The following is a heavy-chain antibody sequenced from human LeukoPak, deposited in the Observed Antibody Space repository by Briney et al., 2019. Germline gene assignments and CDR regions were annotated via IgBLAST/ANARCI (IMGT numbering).Heavy chain of an antibody. Sequence: GGSLRLSCAASGFTFSSYSMNWVRQAPGKGLEWVPYISSSSSTIYYADSVKGRFTISRDNAKNSLYLQMNSLRAEDTAVYYCARGWYYDSSGDAFDIWGQGTMVTVSS. D-gene: IGHD3-22*01. J-gene: IGHJ3*02. CDR1: GFTFSSYS. CDR3: ARGWYYDSSGDAFDI. CDR2: ISSSSSTI. V-gene: IGHV3-48*01.